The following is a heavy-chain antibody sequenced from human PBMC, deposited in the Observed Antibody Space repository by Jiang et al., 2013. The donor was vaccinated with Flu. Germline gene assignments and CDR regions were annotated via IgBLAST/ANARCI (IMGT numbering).Heavy chain of an antibody. CDR1: GFTFSSFG. J-gene: IGHJ6*02. V-gene: IGHV3-30*03. Sequence: QLLESGGGVVQPGRSLRLSCAASGFTFSSFGIHWVRQAPGKGLEWVALISYDGGNKYYADSVKGRFTISRDNSKNTVYLQMNSPRIDDTAVFYCAREDPRGPFYYGMDVWGQGTTVTVSS. CDR3: AREDPRGPFYYGMDV. CDR2: ISYDGGNK.